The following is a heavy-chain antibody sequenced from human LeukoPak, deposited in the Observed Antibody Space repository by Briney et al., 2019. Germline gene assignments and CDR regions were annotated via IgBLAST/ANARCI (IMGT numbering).Heavy chain of an antibody. CDR3: ARDGGGYYGMDV. V-gene: IGHV4-59*01. CDR2: IYYSGST. D-gene: IGHD3-16*01. CDR1: GGSISNYY. Sequence: SETLSLTCTVSGGSISNYYWSWVRQPPGKGLEWIGYIYYSGSTNYNPSLKSRVTISVDTSKNQFSLKLSSVTAADTAVYYCARDGGGYYGMDVWGQGTTVTVSS. J-gene: IGHJ6*02.